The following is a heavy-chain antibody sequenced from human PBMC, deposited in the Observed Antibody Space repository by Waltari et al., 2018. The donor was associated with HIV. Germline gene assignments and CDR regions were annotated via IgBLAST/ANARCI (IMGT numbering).Heavy chain of an antibody. CDR3: ARNLGYCSSTSCYGIFDY. CDR2: IYTSGST. Sequence: QVQLQESGPGLVKPSETLSLTCTVSGGSISSYYWSWIRQPAGKGLEWIGPIYTSGSTNYNPSLKSRVTMAVDTSKNQFSLKLSSVTAADTAVYYCARNLGYCSSTSCYGIFDYWGQGTLVTVSS. J-gene: IGHJ4*02. CDR1: GGSISSYY. D-gene: IGHD2-2*01. V-gene: IGHV4-4*07.